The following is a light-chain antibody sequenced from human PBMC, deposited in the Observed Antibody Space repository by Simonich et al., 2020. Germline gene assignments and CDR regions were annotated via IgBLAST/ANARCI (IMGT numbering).Light chain of an antibody. CDR3: SSYAGSNPL. CDR1: SSDVGGYNY. CDR2: EVS. V-gene: IGLV2-8*01. Sequence: QSALTQPPSASGSPGQSVTISCTGTSSDVGGYNYVSWYQQHPGKAPKLMIYEVSKRPSGVPVRFSGSKSGNTASLTVSGLQAEDEADYYCSSYAGSNPLFGGGTKLTVL. J-gene: IGLJ2*01.